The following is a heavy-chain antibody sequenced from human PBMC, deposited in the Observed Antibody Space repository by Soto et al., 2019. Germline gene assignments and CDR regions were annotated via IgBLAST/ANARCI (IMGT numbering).Heavy chain of an antibody. CDR1: GGSISSYY. CDR2: IYYSGST. V-gene: IGHV4-59*08. J-gene: IGHJ4*01. CDR3: AGRYGYSFDY. D-gene: IGHD1-1*01. Sequence: SETLSLTCTVSGGSISSYYWSWIRQPPGKGLEWIGYIYYSGSTNYNPSLKSRVTISVDTSKNQFSLKLSSVTAADTAVYYCAGRYGYSFDYRAQGTPVTVSS.